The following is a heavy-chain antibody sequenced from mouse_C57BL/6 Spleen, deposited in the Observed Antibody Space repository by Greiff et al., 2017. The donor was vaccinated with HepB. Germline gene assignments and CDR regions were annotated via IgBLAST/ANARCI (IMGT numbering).Heavy chain of an antibody. D-gene: IGHD1-1*01. CDR1: GYTFTSYW. Sequence: QVQLKQPGAELVKPGASVKLSCKASGYTFTSYWMHWVKQRPGQGLEWIGMIHPNSGSTNYNEKFKSKATLTVDKSSSTAYMQLSSLTSEDSAVYYCARWFITTVVATGDYWGQGTTLTVSS. J-gene: IGHJ2*01. CDR3: ARWFITTVVATGDY. CDR2: IHPNSGST. V-gene: IGHV1-64*01.